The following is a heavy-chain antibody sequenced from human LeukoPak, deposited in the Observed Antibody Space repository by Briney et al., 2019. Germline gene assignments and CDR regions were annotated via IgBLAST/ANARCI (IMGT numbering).Heavy chain of an antibody. J-gene: IGHJ4*02. CDR2: INANSGGT. D-gene: IGHD5-24*01. CDR1: GYTFTGYY. Sequence: ASVKVSCKASGYTFTGYYIHWVRQAPGQGLEWMGWINANSGGTNYAQKFQGRVTMSRDTSITTAYMELSRLRSDDTAVYYCARGEVEMHTTLVTLGYWGQGTLVTVSS. CDR3: ARGEVEMHTTLVTLGY. V-gene: IGHV1-2*02.